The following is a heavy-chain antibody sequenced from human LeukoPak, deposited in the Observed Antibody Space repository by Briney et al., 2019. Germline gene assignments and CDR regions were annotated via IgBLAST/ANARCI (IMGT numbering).Heavy chain of an antibody. Sequence: PGGSLRLSCAASGFSFSTFAINWVRQAPGKGLEWVSGISDSGGSTYYADSVKGRFTISRDNSKNTLYLQLNSLRAEDTAVYYCAELGITMIGGVWGKGTTVTISS. J-gene: IGHJ6*04. D-gene: IGHD3-10*02. V-gene: IGHV3-23*01. CDR3: AELGITMIGGV. CDR2: ISDSGGST. CDR1: GFSFSTFA.